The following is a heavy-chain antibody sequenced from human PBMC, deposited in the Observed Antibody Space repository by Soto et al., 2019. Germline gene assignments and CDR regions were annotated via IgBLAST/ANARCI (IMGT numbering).Heavy chain of an antibody. CDR2: ISYIGST. CDR3: ARGYCSGVICYLYYFDY. Sequence: QVQLQESGPGLVKPSETLSLNCTGSGDSINNYYWNWIRQPPGKGLEWIGYISYIGSTNYNPSLESRVTISVDTSKNQFSLRLSSVTAADTAVYFCARGYCSGVICYLYYFDYWGQGTLVTVSS. CDR1: GDSINNYY. D-gene: IGHD2-15*01. V-gene: IGHV4-59*01. J-gene: IGHJ4*02.